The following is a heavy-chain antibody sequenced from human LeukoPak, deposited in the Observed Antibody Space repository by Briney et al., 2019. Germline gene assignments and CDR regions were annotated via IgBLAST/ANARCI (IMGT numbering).Heavy chain of an antibody. D-gene: IGHD6-19*01. Sequence: GGSLRLSCAASEFTFSTYAMSWVRQAPGKGLEWVSTITGSGGGTYYADSVKGRFTISRDNSKNTMYLQINSLRAEDTALYYCAKNHDSGWYQDYWGQGTLVTVSS. CDR1: EFTFSTYA. CDR3: AKNHDSGWYQDY. J-gene: IGHJ4*02. CDR2: ITGSGGGT. V-gene: IGHV3-23*01.